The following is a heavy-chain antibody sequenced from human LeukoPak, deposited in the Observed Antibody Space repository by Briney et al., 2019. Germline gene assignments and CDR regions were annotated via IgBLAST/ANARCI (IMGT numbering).Heavy chain of an antibody. Sequence: GGSLRLSCAASGFTFSSYSMNWVRQAPGKGLEWVSYISSSGSTIYYADSVKGRFTISRDNAKNSLYLQMNSLRAEDTAVYYCARDEVGTTGYCDYWGQGTLVTVSS. CDR1: GFTFSSYS. CDR3: ARDEVGTTGYCDY. D-gene: IGHD3-9*01. CDR2: ISSSGSTI. V-gene: IGHV3-48*04. J-gene: IGHJ4*02.